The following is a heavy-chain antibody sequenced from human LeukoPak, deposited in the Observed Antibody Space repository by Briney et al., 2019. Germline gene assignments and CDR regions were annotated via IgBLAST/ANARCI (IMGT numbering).Heavy chain of an antibody. J-gene: IGHJ5*02. CDR2: INPNNGGT. V-gene: IGHV1-2*02. CDR3: AKIVGDILTGYYREFDP. D-gene: IGHD3-9*01. Sequence: ASVKVSCKASGYSFTGYYLHWVRQAPGQGLEWMGWINPNNGGTNYAQKFQGRATMTRDTFISTAYMELSRLRSDDTAIYYCAKIVGDILTGYYREFDPWGQGTLVTVSS. CDR1: GYSFTGYY.